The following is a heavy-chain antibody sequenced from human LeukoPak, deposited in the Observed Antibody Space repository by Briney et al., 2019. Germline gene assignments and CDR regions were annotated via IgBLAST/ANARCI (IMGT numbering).Heavy chain of an antibody. V-gene: IGHV3-7*01. Sequence: QTGGSLRLSCAAAGFTFSSYWMSWVRQAPGKGLEWVANIKEDGSEKYYVDSVKGRFTTSRDNAKNSLFLQMNSLRAEDTAVYYCARDGLLWFGDSRTDFWGQGTLVTVSS. CDR3: ARDGLLWFGDSRTDF. D-gene: IGHD3-10*01. CDR2: IKEDGSEK. CDR1: GFTFSSYW. J-gene: IGHJ4*02.